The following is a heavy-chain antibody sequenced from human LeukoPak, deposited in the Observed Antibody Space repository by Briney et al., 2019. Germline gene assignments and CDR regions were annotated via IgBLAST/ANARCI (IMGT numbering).Heavy chain of an antibody. V-gene: IGHV3-23*01. Sequence: GGSLRLSCAASGFTFSTYAMSWVRQAPGKGLEWVSGISGSGATTYYADSAKGRLTISRDNSKNTLYVQMNSLRAEDTAVYYCAKSVGIIRRGAFDIWGQGTMVTVSS. CDR3: AKSVGIIRRGAFDI. J-gene: IGHJ3*02. CDR2: ISGSGATT. CDR1: GFTFSTYA. D-gene: IGHD3-10*01.